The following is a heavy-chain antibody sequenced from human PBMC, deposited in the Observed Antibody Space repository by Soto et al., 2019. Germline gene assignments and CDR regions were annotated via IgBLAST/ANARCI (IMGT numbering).Heavy chain of an antibody. CDR3: AKDYRGWNSYLFDY. D-gene: IGHD5-12*01. J-gene: IGHJ4*02. CDR2: ITWNSGTI. Sequence: EVQLVESGGGLVQPGRSLRLSCAASGFTFHDYAMHWVRQAPGKGLEWVSGITWNSGTIAYADSVQGRFTISRDNAKNSLYLQMNSLRPEDTALYYCAKDYRGWNSYLFDYWSQGVLVTVSS. CDR1: GFTFHDYA. V-gene: IGHV3-9*01.